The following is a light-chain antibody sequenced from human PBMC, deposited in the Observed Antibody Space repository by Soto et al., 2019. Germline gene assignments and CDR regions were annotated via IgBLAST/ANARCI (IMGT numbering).Light chain of an antibody. V-gene: IGLV2-8*01. CDR1: SSDVGGYNY. J-gene: IGLJ1*01. Sequence: QSALTQPPSASGSPGQSVTISCTGTSSDVGGYNYVSWYQQHPGKAPKLMIYEVSKRPSGVPDRFSGSKSGNTASLTVSGLQAEDGAEYYCSSFAGSNRVFGTGTKVTVL. CDR2: EVS. CDR3: SSFAGSNRV.